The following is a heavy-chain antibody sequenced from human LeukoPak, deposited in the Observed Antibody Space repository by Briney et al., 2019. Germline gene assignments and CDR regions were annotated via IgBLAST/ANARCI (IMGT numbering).Heavy chain of an antibody. CDR2: IYTSGST. Sequence: SETLSLTCTVSGGSISSGSYYWSWIRQPAGKGLEWIGRIYTSGSTNYNPSLKSRVTMSVDTSKNQFSLKLSSVTAADTAVYYCARGKDYYDSSGYSPSYDYWGQGTLVTVSS. V-gene: IGHV4-61*02. CDR3: ARGKDYYDSSGYSPSYDY. CDR1: GGSISSGSYY. D-gene: IGHD3-22*01. J-gene: IGHJ4*02.